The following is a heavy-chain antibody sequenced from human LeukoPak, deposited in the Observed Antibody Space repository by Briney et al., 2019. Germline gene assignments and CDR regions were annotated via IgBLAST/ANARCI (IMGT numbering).Heavy chain of an antibody. V-gene: IGHV3-48*01. D-gene: IGHD1-26*01. CDR2: ISSRSTTI. CDR1: GFSFSSYS. J-gene: IGHJ1*01. CDR3: ARGTGIVGATV. Sequence: GGSLRLSCAASGFSFSSYSLNWVRQAPGKGLEWVSYISSRSTTIYYADSVKGRFTTSRDNAKNSLYLQMNSLRAEDTAVYYCARGTGIVGATVWGQGTLVTVSS.